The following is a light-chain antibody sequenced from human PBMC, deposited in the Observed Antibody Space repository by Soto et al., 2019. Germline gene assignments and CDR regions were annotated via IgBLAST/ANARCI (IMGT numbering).Light chain of an antibody. Sequence: ESLLTQSPGTLSLSPGERATLSCRASQTVNSRHLNWYQHKPGQAPRLLIYGACIRAAGIPDRFSGSRSGADFSLTITRLEPEDSAVYYCQQFDGSRPAFTFGQGTKLEI. V-gene: IGKV3-20*01. CDR1: QTVNSRH. CDR3: QQFDGSRPAFT. J-gene: IGKJ2*01. CDR2: GAC.